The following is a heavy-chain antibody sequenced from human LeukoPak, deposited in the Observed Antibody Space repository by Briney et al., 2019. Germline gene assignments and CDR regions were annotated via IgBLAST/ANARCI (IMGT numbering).Heavy chain of an antibody. Sequence: SETLSLTCAVYGGSYSGYYWSWIRQPPGKGLEWIGEINHSGSTNYTPSLNSRVTISVDTSKNQFSLKLSSVTAADTAVYYCARDADYYDSSALLDYWGQGTLVTVSS. J-gene: IGHJ4*02. CDR2: INHSGST. CDR1: GGSYSGYY. D-gene: IGHD3-22*01. CDR3: ARDADYYDSSALLDY. V-gene: IGHV4-34*01.